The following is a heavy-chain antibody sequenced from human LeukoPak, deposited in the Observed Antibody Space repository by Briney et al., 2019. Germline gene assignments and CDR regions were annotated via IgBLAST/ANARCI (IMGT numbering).Heavy chain of an antibody. CDR1: GYTFTIYY. J-gene: IGHJ3*02. V-gene: IGHV1-46*01. CDR3: ARDHDPI. D-gene: IGHD3-3*01. CDR2: INPSGGST. Sequence: GASVKVSCKASGYTFTIYYMHWVRQAPGQGLEWMGIINPSGGSTNYAQKFQGRVTMTRDMSTSTVYMELSSLRSEDTAVYYCARDHDPIWGQGTMVTVSS.